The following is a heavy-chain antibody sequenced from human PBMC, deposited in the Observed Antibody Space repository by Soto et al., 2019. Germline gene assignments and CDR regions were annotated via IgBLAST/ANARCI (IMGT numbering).Heavy chain of an antibody. V-gene: IGHV1-2*02. CDR1: GYTFTDYY. J-gene: IGHJ2*01. CDR2: MNPDSGGT. D-gene: IGHD2-2*01. CDR3: AIRTGQLAIISEFDGDWFFEV. Sequence: ASVKVSCKASGYTFTDYYIHWVRQAPGQGLEWVGWMNPDSGGTNLAQRFQGRVTMTSDTSINTAYMELSSLRSDDTAVYYCAIRTGQLAIISEFDGDWFFEVWGRGTLVTVSS.